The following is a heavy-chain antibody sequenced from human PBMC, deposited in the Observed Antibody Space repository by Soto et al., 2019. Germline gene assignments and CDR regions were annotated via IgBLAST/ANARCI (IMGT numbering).Heavy chain of an antibody. Sequence: SETLSLTCTVSGGSISSSGYYWGWIRQPPGKGQEWIGNVYYGGSTYYNPSLKSRVNISVETSKSQFSLKLSSVTAADTAVYYCAGGDYYHSSGYYFYYYTMDVWGQGTTLTVSS. CDR1: GGSISSSGYY. CDR2: VYYGGST. J-gene: IGHJ6*02. V-gene: IGHV4-39*01. D-gene: IGHD3-22*01. CDR3: AGGDYYHSSGYYFYYYTMDV.